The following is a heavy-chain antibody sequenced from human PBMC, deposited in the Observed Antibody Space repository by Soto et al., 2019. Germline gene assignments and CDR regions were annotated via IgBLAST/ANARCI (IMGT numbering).Heavy chain of an antibody. D-gene: IGHD3-16*01. CDR1: GFTFSSYG. Sequence: QVQLVESGGGVVQPGRSLRLSCAASGFTFSSYGMHWVRQAPGKGLEWVAVISYDGSYRYYADSVKGRFTISRDNSKNTLYLQMNSLRAEDTAVYYCAKWNGGFDYWGQGTLVTVSS. J-gene: IGHJ4*02. V-gene: IGHV3-30*18. CDR2: ISYDGSYR. CDR3: AKWNGGFDY.